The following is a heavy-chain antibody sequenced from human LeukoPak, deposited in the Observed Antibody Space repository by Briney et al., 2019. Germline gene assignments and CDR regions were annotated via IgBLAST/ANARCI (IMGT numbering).Heavy chain of an antibody. D-gene: IGHD2-21*02. CDR1: GGSISSYY. V-gene: IGHV4-59*01. CDR2: IYYSGST. Sequence: SETLSLTCTVSGGSISSYYWSWIRQPPGKGLEWIGYIYYSGSTNYNPSLKSRVTISVDTSKNQFSLKLSSVTAADTAVYYCARESTVGDAIDYWGRGTLVTVSS. J-gene: IGHJ4*02. CDR3: ARESTVGDAIDY.